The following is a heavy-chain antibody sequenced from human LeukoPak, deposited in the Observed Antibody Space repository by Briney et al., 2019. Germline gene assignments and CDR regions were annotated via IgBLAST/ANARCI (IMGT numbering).Heavy chain of an antibody. Sequence: PGGSLRLSCAASGFSFGSYWMHWVRQAPGKGLEWVGRTRNKANSYTTEYAASVKGRFTISRDDSKNSLYLQMNSLKTEDTAVYYCTRGLVGATLYYFDYWGQGTLVTVSS. CDR3: TRGLVGATLYYFDY. CDR1: GFSFGSYW. J-gene: IGHJ4*02. V-gene: IGHV3-72*01. D-gene: IGHD1-26*01. CDR2: TRNKANSYTT.